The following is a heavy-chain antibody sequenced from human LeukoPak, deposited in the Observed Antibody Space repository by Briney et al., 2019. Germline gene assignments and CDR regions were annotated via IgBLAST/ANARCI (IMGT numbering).Heavy chain of an antibody. V-gene: IGHV4-34*01. CDR1: GGSFSGYY. CDR2: INHSGST. CDR3: ARGLARCYYYYMDV. J-gene: IGHJ6*03. Sequence: SETLSLTCAVSGGSFSGYYWSWIRQPPGKGLEWIGEINHSGSTNYNPSLKSRVTISVDTSKNQFSLKLSSVTAADTAVYYCARGLARCYYYYMDVWGKGTTVTVSS.